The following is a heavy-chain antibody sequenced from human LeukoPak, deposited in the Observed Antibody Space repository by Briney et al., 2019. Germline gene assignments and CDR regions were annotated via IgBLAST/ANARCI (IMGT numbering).Heavy chain of an antibody. CDR1: GFTFSSYA. CDR3: ARDGYGYGYGTSFDY. CDR2: ISGSGGST. Sequence: GGSLRLSCAASGFTFSSYAMSWVRQAPGKGLEWVSAISGSGGSTYYADSVKGRFTISRDNAKNSLYLQMNSLRAEDTAVYYCARDGYGYGYGTSFDYWGQGTLVTVSS. V-gene: IGHV3-23*01. J-gene: IGHJ4*02. D-gene: IGHD5-18*01.